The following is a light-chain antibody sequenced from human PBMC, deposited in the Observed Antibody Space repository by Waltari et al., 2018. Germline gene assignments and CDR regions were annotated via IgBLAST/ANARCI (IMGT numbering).Light chain of an antibody. V-gene: IGLV1-51*02. CDR3: GTWDSSLSGAV. CDR2: ENT. CDR1: CPNIGHNY. J-gene: IGLJ7*01. Sequence: QSVLTQPPSVSAAPGQRITISCPGGCPNIGHNYRSWYRQFPGTAPKLLIYENTERPSGIAGRFSGSKSGTSATLDITGLQAGDEADYYCGTWDSSLSGAVFGGGTHLTVL.